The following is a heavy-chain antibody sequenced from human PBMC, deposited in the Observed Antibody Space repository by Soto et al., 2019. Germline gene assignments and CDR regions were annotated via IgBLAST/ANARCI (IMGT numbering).Heavy chain of an antibody. Sequence: SETLSLTCSVSGGSIIGSDWSWIRQFPGKGLEWLGYVYYTGSTNYSPSLRSRVSSSVDTSKNEFSLRLLSVTAADTAAYFCARSVAAPGAPMAYWGKGPQVTVSS. V-gene: IGHV4-59*01. J-gene: IGHJ4*02. D-gene: IGHD6-13*01. CDR3: ARSVAAPGAPMAY. CDR1: GGSIIGSD. CDR2: VYYTGST.